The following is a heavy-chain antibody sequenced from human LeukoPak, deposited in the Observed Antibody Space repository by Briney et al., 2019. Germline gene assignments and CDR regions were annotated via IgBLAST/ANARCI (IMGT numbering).Heavy chain of an antibody. CDR2: IYSGGTT. CDR1: GFTVSTTY. Sequence: GGSLRLSCAASGFTVSTTYMSWVRHAPGKGLEWVSVIYSGGTTYYADSVKGRFTISRDNSKNTLFLQMNSLIAEDTAVYYCAKGGGIHVSFDYWGQGTLVTVSS. V-gene: IGHV3-66*01. CDR3: AKGGGIHVSFDY. J-gene: IGHJ4*02. D-gene: IGHD3-16*01.